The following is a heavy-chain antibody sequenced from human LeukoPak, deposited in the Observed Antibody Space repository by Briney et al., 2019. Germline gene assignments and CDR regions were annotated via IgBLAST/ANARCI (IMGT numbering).Heavy chain of an antibody. CDR2: IYYSGST. J-gene: IGHJ5*02. Sequence: SETLSLTCTVSGGSISSYYWSWIRQPPGKGLEWIGYIYYSGSTNYNPSLKSRVTISVDTSKNQFSLKLSSVAAADTAVYYCARVSLGSGWYFYGWFDPWGQGTLVTVSS. CDR3: ARVSLGSGWYFYGWFDP. CDR1: GGSISSYY. V-gene: IGHV4-59*01. D-gene: IGHD6-19*01.